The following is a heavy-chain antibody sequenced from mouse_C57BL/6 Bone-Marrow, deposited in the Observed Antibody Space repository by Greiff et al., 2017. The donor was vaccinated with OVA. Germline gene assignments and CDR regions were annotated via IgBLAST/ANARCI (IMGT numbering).Heavy chain of an antibody. D-gene: IGHD2-14*01. CDR1: GFTFSDYG. V-gene: IGHV5-15*01. CDR2: ISNLAYSI. J-gene: IGHJ4*01. Sequence: EVMLVESGGGLVQPGGSLKLSCAASGFTFSDYGMAWVRQAPRTGPEWVAFISNLAYSIYYADTVTGRFTISRENAKNTLYLEMSSLRSEDTAMYYCARRYDFYYAMDYWGQGTSVTVSS. CDR3: ARRYDFYYAMDY.